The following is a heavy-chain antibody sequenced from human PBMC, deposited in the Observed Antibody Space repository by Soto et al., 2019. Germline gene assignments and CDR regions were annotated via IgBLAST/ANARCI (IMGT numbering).Heavy chain of an antibody. D-gene: IGHD3-22*01. V-gene: IGHV3-23*01. CDR2: TGGSGGST. Sequence: EVQLLEAGGGLVQPGGSLRLSCVASGFTFSSYAMSWVRQVPGKGLEWVSTTGGSGGSTYYADSVRGRFTISRDNSKNTLFLQRKSLRAEDTAVYYCAKEGVVITTAFDYWGQGTLVTVSS. CDR3: AKEGVVITTAFDY. CDR1: GFTFSSYA. J-gene: IGHJ4*02.